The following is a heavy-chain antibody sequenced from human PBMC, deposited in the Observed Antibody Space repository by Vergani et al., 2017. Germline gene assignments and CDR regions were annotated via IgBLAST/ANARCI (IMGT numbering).Heavy chain of an antibody. CDR3: ARRRDYYDSSGYYHAGWFDP. Sequence: QLQLQESGPGLVKPSETLSLTCTVSGGSISSSSYYWGWIRQPPGKGLGWIGSIYYSGSTYYNPSLKSLVTISVDTSKNQFSLKLSSVTAADTAVYYCARRRDYYDSSGYYHAGWFDPWGQGTLVTVSS. J-gene: IGHJ5*02. CDR1: GGSISSSSYY. V-gene: IGHV4-39*01. D-gene: IGHD3-22*01. CDR2: IYYSGST.